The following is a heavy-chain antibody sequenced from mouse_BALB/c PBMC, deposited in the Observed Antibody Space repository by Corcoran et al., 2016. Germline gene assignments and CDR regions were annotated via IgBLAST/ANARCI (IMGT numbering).Heavy chain of an antibody. V-gene: IGHV1-26*01. J-gene: IGHJ2*01. CDR1: GYSFTGYY. CDR2: INPYNGAT. CDR3: ARGRRYFDY. Sequence: EVQLQQSGPELVKPGASVKISCKASGYSFTGYYMHWVKQSHVKSLEWIGRINPYNGATSYNQNFKDKASLTVDKSSSTAYMELHSLTSEDSAGYYGARGRRYFDYWGQGTTLTVSS.